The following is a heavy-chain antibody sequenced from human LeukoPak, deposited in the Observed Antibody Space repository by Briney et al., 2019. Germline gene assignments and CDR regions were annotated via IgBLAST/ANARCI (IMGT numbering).Heavy chain of an antibody. J-gene: IGHJ4*02. Sequence: EGSLRLSCAASGFTFSSYEMNWVRQAPGKGLEWVSYISSSGSTIYYADSVKGRFTISRDNAKNSLYLQMNSLRAEDTAVNYCARVGPEQLDYWGQGTLVTVSS. D-gene: IGHD1/OR15-1a*01. CDR2: ISSSGSTI. CDR1: GFTFSSYE. CDR3: ARVGPEQLDY. V-gene: IGHV3-48*03.